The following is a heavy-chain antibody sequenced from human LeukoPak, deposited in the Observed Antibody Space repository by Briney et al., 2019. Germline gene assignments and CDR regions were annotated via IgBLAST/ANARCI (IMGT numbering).Heavy chain of an antibody. CDR1: GYTFTSYD. V-gene: IGHV1-8*01. J-gene: IGHJ4*02. D-gene: IGHD2/OR15-2a*01. CDR3: ARGRGNNQSKYRKLRRYYFDY. CDR2: MNPNSGNT. Sequence: GASVKVSCKASGYTFTSYDINWVRQATGQGLEWMGGMNPNSGNTGYAQKFQGRVTMTRNTSISTAYMELSSLRSEDTAVYYCARGRGNNQSKYRKLRRYYFDYWGQGTLVTVSS.